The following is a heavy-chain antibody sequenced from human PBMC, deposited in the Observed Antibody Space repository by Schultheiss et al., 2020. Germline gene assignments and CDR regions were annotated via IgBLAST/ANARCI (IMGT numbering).Heavy chain of an antibody. V-gene: IGHV4-59*12. CDR1: GGSFSGYY. Sequence: SETLSLTCAVYGGSFSGYYWSWIRQPPGKGLEWIGYIYYSGSTNYNPSLKSRVTMSVDTSKNQFSLKLSSVTAADTAVYYCARGTTVTTSRSGYYGMDVWGQGTTVTVSS. CDR2: IYYSGST. D-gene: IGHD4-17*01. J-gene: IGHJ6*02. CDR3: ARGTTVTTSRSGYYGMDV.